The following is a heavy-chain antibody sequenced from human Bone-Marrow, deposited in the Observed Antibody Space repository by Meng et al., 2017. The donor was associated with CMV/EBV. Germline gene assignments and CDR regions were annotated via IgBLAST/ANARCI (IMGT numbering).Heavy chain of an antibody. J-gene: IGHJ3*02. D-gene: IGHD1-26*01. CDR2: IYYSGST. Sequence: SETLSLTCTVSGGSISSYYWSWIRQPPGKGLEWIGYIYYSGSTNYNPSLKGRVTISLDTSGNQLSLRLTSVTAADTAMYYCAGPDDMGSSPHDPFDIWVQGTMVTVSS. V-gene: IGHV4-59*01. CDR3: AGPDDMGSSPHDPFDI. CDR1: GGSISSYY.